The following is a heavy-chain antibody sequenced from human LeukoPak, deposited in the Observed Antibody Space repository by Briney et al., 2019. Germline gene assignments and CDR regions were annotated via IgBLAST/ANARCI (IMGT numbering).Heavy chain of an antibody. CDR3: ARGWIQLWSDYYFDY. CDR1: GGTFSSYA. D-gene: IGHD5-18*01. Sequence: GSSVKVSCKASGGTFSSYAISWVRQAPVQGLQWMGGIIPIFGTANYAQKFQGRVTITADESTSTAYMELSSLRSEDTAVYYCARGWIQLWSDYYFDYWGQGTLVTVSS. CDR2: IIPIFGTA. V-gene: IGHV1-69*01. J-gene: IGHJ4*02.